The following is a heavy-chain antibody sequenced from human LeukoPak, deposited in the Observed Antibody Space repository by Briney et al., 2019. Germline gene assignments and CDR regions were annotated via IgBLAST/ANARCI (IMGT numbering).Heavy chain of an antibody. CDR2: IYYSGST. D-gene: IGHD3-9*01. CDR3: ARDPEYYDILTGYYKGGFDY. Sequence: SETLSLTCTVSGGSISSSSYYWGWIRQPPGKGLEWIGSIYYSGSTYYNPSLKSRVTISVDTSKNQFSLKLSSVTAADTAVYYCARDPEYYDILTGYYKGGFDYWGQGTLVTVSS. V-gene: IGHV4-39*07. CDR1: GGSISSSSYY. J-gene: IGHJ4*02.